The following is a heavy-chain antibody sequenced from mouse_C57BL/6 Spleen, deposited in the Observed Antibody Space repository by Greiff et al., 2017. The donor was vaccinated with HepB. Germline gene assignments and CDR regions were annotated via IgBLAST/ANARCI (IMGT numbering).Heavy chain of an antibody. CDR3: ARDWSWFAY. V-gene: IGHV1-53*01. D-gene: IGHD4-1*01. CDR1: GYTFTSYW. J-gene: IGHJ3*01. Sequence: VKQSCKASGYTFTSYWMHWVKQRPGQGLEWIGNINPSNGGTNYNEKFKSKATLTVDKSSSTAYMQLSSLTSEDSAVYYCARDWSWFAYWGQGTLVTVSA. CDR2: INPSNGGT.